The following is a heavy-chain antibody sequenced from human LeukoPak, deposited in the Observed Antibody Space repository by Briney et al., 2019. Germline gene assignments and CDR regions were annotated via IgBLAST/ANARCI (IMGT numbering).Heavy chain of an antibody. CDR1: GYTFSDYY. J-gene: IGHJ4*02. CDR3: ARSVKLAYCGGDCPSGVDY. D-gene: IGHD2-21*02. Sequence: ASVKVSCKASGYTFSDYYMHWVRQAPGQGLERMGWINPNSGGTKYAQNFQGRVTLTTDTSIITAYMELIRLRSDDTAVYYCARSVKLAYCGGDCPSGVDYWGQGTLVTVSS. V-gene: IGHV1-2*02. CDR2: INPNSGGT.